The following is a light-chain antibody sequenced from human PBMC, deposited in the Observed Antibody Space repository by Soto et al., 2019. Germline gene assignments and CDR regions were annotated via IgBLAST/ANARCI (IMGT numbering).Light chain of an antibody. Sequence: QSALTHPPSASGSPGQSVTISCIGTSSDVGGYYYVSWYQQQPGKAPKLMIYEVSKRPSGVPDRFSGSKSGNTASLTVSGLQAEDEADYYCSSYAASNNLGVFGGGTKLTVL. J-gene: IGLJ2*01. V-gene: IGLV2-8*01. CDR3: SSYAASNNLGV. CDR2: EVS. CDR1: SSDVGGYYY.